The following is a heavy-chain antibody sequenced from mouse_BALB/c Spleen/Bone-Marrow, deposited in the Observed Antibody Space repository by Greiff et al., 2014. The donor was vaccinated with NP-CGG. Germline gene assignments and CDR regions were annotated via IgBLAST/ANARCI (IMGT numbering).Heavy chain of an antibody. Sequence: VKLMESGAELVRPGSSVKISCESSGYVFSTYWINWVKQRPGQGLEWIGQIYPGDGDTDYNGKFKDKATLTADKSSNTAYMQLSSLTSEDSAVYFCARGGISVDCWGQGTTLTVSS. J-gene: IGHJ2*01. V-gene: IGHV1-80*01. CDR2: IYPGDGDT. CDR1: GYVFSTYW. CDR3: ARGGISVDC.